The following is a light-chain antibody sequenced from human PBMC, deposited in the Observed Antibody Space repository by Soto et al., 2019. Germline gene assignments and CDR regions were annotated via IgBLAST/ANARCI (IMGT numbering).Light chain of an antibody. V-gene: IGKV3-11*01. CDR3: QQRSNWPPIT. J-gene: IGKJ5*01. CDR2: DAS. CDR1: QSISSY. Sequence: DILLTQSPSTLSLCPGARATLSCRASQSISSYLAWYQQKPGQAPRLLIYDASNRATGIPARFSGSGSGTDFTLTISSLEPEDFAVYYCQQRSNWPPITFGQGTRLEIK.